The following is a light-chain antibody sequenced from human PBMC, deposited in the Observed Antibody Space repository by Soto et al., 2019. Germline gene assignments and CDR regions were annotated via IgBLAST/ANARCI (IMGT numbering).Light chain of an antibody. CDR1: QSINSN. CDR2: RAS. J-gene: IGKJ4*01. V-gene: IGKV3-15*01. CDR3: QQYTNWPLAP. Sequence: VMTQSPAILSLSPGERATLSCRASQSINSNLAWYQQKPGQAPRLLMFRASTRATGFPARFSGSGSGTEFNLTISSLQSEAFAVYYCQQYTNWPLAPFGGGTRGEIK.